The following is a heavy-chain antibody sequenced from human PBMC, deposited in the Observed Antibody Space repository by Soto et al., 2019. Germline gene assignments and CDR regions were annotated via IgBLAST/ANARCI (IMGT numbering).Heavy chain of an antibody. J-gene: IGHJ5*02. CDR3: AREVAGTGNWFDP. CDR2: ISAYNGNT. CDR1: GYTFTSYG. D-gene: IGHD6-19*01. Sequence: ASVKVSCKXCGYTFTSYGISWVRQAPGQGLEWMGWISAYNGNTNYAQKLQGRVTMTTDTSTSTAYMELRSLRSDDTAVYYCAREVAGTGNWFDPWGQGTLVTVSS. V-gene: IGHV1-18*01.